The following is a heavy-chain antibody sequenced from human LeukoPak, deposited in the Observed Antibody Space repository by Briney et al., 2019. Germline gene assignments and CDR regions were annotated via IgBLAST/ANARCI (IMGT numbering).Heavy chain of an antibody. CDR1: GFTFSSYS. CDR3: AREGIAARRGYYYYMDV. J-gene: IGHJ6*03. Sequence: GGSLRLSCAASGFTFSSYSMNWVRQAPGEGLEWVSYISSSSSTIYYADSVKGRFTISRDNAKNSLYLQMNSLRAEDTAVYYCAREGIAARRGYYYYMDVWGKGTTVTVSS. D-gene: IGHD6-6*01. CDR2: ISSSSSTI. V-gene: IGHV3-48*01.